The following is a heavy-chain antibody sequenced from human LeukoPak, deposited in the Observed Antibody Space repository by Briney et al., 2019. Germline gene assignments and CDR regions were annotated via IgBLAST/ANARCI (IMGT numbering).Heavy chain of an antibody. V-gene: IGHV3-48*01. Sequence: GGSLRLSCAASGFTFSSYSMNWVRQAPGKGLEWVSYISSSSSTIYYADSVKGRFTISRDNAKNSLYLQMNSLRAEDTAVYYCARGYYDFWSGYDYWGQGTLVTVSS. D-gene: IGHD3-3*01. CDR1: GFTFSSYS. J-gene: IGHJ4*02. CDR3: ARGYYDFWSGYDY. CDR2: ISSSSSTI.